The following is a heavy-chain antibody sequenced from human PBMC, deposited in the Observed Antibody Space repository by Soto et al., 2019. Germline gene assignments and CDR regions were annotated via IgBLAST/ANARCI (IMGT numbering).Heavy chain of an antibody. CDR2: IYYSGTT. CDR3: ARVGEIIGDY. CDR1: GGFISSRGYH. J-gene: IGHJ4*02. Sequence: QVQLQESGPGLVKPSQTLSLTCTVSGGFISSRGYHWSWIRQHPGKGLEWIGYIYYSGTTCYNPSVKSRVTISVDTSKSQFYLNLSSVTAADTAVYYCARVGEIIGDYWGRGTLVTVSS. D-gene: IGHD3-10*01. V-gene: IGHV4-31*03.